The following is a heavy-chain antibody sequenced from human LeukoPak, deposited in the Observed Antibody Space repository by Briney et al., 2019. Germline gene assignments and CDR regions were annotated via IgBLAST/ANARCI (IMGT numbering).Heavy chain of an antibody. CDR1: GYSFSNYW. D-gene: IGHD3-22*01. CDR3: ARPQWVSDGSSGPFDS. CDR2: IYPGDSDT. Sequence: GESLKISCKGSGYSFSNYWIGWVRQMPGKGLEWMGIIYPGDSDTRYSPSFQGQVTISADKSISTAYLQWSSLKASDTAMYYCARPQWVSDGSSGPFDSWGQGTLVTVSS. J-gene: IGHJ4*02. V-gene: IGHV5-51*01.